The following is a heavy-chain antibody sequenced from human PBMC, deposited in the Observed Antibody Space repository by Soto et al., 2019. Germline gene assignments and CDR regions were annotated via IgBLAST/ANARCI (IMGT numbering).Heavy chain of an antibody. Sequence: PGGSLRLSCAASGFTFSSYWMHWVRQAPGKGLVWVSRINSDGSSTSYADSVKGRFTISRDNAKNTLYLQMNSLRAEDTAVYYCERVTSQGVLDPWGQGTLVTVSS. V-gene: IGHV3-74*01. D-gene: IGHD3-10*01. J-gene: IGHJ5*02. CDR2: INSDGSST. CDR1: GFTFSSYW. CDR3: ERVTSQGVLDP.